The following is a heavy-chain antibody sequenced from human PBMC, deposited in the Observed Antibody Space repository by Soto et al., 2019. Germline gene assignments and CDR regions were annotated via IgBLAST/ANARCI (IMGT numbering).Heavy chain of an antibody. J-gene: IGHJ4*02. D-gene: IGHD6-13*01. CDR1: GYTFTSYA. Sequence: ASVKVSCKASGYTFTSYAMHWVRQAPGQRLEWMGWINAGSGNTKYSQKFQGRVTITRDTSASTAYMELSRLRSDDTAVYYCARVSRQSAAADYWGQGTLVTVSS. CDR2: INAGSGNT. V-gene: IGHV1-3*01. CDR3: ARVSRQSAAADY.